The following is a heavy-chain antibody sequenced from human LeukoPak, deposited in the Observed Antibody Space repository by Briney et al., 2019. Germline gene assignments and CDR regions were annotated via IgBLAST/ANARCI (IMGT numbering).Heavy chain of an antibody. CDR1: GYTFANFG. CDR3: ARTCSSSSCYMVH. D-gene: IGHD2-2*02. Sequence: GASVKVSCKASGYTFANFGITWVRQAPGQGLEWMGWISVYNGNTNYAQNLQGRVTLATDTSTSTAYMELRSLRSDDTALHYCARTCSSSSCYMVHWGQGTLVTVSS. V-gene: IGHV1-18*01. CDR2: ISVYNGNT. J-gene: IGHJ4*02.